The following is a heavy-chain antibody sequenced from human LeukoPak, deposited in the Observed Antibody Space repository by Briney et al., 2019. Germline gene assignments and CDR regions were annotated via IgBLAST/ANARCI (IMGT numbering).Heavy chain of an antibody. CDR1: GFTFSSYS. Sequence: PGGSLRLSCAASGFTFSSYSMNWVRRAPGKGLEWVSSISSSSSYIYYADSVKGRFTISRDNAKNSLYLQMNSLRAEDTAVYYCARTTYYDILTGSLDAFDIWGQGTMVTVSS. V-gene: IGHV3-21*01. J-gene: IGHJ3*02. CDR2: ISSSSSYI. D-gene: IGHD3-9*01. CDR3: ARTTYYDILTGSLDAFDI.